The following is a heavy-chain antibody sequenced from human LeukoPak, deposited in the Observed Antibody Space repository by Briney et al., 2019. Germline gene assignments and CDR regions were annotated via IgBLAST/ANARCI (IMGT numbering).Heavy chain of an antibody. CDR3: ARDFRIAAAGLGY. Sequence: ASVKVSCKASGYTFTNYGVTWVRQAPGQGLEWMGWISSNNGNTNFAQKFQGRVTMTTDTSTSTAYMELRSLRSDDTAVYYCARDFRIAAAGLGYWGQGNLVTVSS. CDR1: GYTFTNYG. J-gene: IGHJ4*02. D-gene: IGHD6-13*01. CDR2: ISSNNGNT. V-gene: IGHV1-18*01.